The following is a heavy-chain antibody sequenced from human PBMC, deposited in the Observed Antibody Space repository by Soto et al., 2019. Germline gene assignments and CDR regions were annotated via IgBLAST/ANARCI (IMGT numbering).Heavy chain of an antibody. J-gene: IGHJ4*02. V-gene: IGHV3-11*03. Sequence: GGSLRLSCAASGFTFSDYYMSWIRQAPGKGLEWVSYISSSSSYTNYADSVKGRFTISRDNAKNSLYLQMNSLRAEDTAVYYCARTQSIAAAEYYFDYWGQGTLVTVSS. CDR2: ISSSSSYT. CDR1: GFTFSDYY. D-gene: IGHD6-13*01. CDR3: ARTQSIAAAEYYFDY.